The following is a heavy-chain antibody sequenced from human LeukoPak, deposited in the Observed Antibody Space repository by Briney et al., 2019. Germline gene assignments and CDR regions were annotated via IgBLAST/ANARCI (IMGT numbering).Heavy chain of an antibody. CDR2: ISASGGST. D-gene: IGHD3-16*01. CDR1: GFIFSSYA. V-gene: IGHV3-23*01. J-gene: IGHJ6*03. CDR3: ARAGEANYYYYYMDV. Sequence: GGSLRLSCAASGFIFSSYAMTWVRQAPGKGLEWVSAISASGGSTYYADSLKGRFTISRDNSKNTLYLQMNSLRAEDTAVYYCARAGEANYYYYYMDVWGKGTTVTVSS.